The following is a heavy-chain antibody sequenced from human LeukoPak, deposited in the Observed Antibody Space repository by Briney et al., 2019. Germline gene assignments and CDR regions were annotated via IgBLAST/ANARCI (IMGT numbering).Heavy chain of an antibody. D-gene: IGHD3-10*01. V-gene: IGHV3-23*01. Sequence: GGSLRLSCAASGFTFSSYAMSWVRQAPGKGLEWVSTISGSGGSTYYADSVKGRFTISRDNSKNTLYLQMNSLRAEDTAVYYCARDLLHNCYYYYGMDVWGQGTTVTVSS. J-gene: IGHJ6*02. CDR3: ARDLLHNCYYYYGMDV. CDR2: ISGSGGST. CDR1: GFTFSSYA.